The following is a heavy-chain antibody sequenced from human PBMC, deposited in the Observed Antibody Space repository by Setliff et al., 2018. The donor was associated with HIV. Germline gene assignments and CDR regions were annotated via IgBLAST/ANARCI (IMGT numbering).Heavy chain of an antibody. Sequence: PGGSLRLSCVASGFTFSGDWMNWVRQAPGKGLEWVANIKRDGSEKRYVDSVKGRFTISRDNAKNSLYLQMNSLRDEDTAVYYCGREIWYTVFDWGQGTMVTVS. J-gene: IGHJ3*01. CDR1: GFTFSGDW. CDR2: IKRDGSEK. V-gene: IGHV3-7*03. D-gene: IGHD1-20*01. CDR3: GREIWYTVFD.